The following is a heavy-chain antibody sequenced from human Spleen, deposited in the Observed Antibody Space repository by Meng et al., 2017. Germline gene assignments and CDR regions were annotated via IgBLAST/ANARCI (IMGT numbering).Heavy chain of an antibody. CDR1: GYTFTSYN. CDR2: MNPNSGNT. CDR3: ARALAMAGSTDSSADAFDF. D-gene: IGHD5-18*01. V-gene: IGHV1-8*01. J-gene: IGHJ3*01. Sequence: ASVKVSCKASGYTFTSYNINWVRQAPGQGLEWMGWMNPNSGNTGYAQKFQGRVTITRYTSITTAYLELSSLRSEDTAVYYCARALAMAGSTDSSADAFDFWGQGTMVTVSS.